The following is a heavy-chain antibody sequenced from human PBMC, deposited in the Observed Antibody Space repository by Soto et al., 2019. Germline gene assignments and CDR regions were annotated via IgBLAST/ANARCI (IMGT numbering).Heavy chain of an antibody. CDR2: MNPNSGNT. Sequence: QVQLVQSGAEVKKPGASVKVSCKASGYTFTSYDINWVRQATGQGLEWMGWMNPNSGNTGYAQKFQGRVTMTRNTSITTAYMALSSLRAEDTDVYYCARSTNDYGDPHWGQGSLVTVSS. J-gene: IGHJ1*01. CDR1: GYTFTSYD. D-gene: IGHD4-17*01. CDR3: ARSTNDYGDPH. V-gene: IGHV1-8*02.